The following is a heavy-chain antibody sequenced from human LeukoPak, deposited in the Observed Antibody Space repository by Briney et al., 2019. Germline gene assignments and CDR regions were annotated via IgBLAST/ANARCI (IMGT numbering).Heavy chain of an antibody. Sequence: PSETLSLTCTVSGGSVSNSLYYWSWIRQPPGKGLEWIGYICYNGDTNYNPSLKSRVIISIDTSSNQFSLRLNSMTAADTAVYYCARVLRAASWRSYDYWGQGSLVTVSS. CDR1: GGSVSNSLYY. V-gene: IGHV4-61*01. D-gene: IGHD5-18*01. CDR3: ARVLRAASWRSYDY. J-gene: IGHJ4*02. CDR2: ICYNGDT.